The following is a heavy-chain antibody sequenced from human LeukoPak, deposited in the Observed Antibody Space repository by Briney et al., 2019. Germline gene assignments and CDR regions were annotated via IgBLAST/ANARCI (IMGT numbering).Heavy chain of an antibody. CDR2: ISGSGGDT. J-gene: IGHJ4*02. D-gene: IGHD2-15*01. Sequence: QPGGSLRLSCVASGFSFSSNPMSWVRQAPGKGLEWVAGISGSGGDTSYADSVKGRFTISRDNSKNTLYLQMNSLRADDTAVYYCAKKYSGLQPFDSWGQGTLVTVSS. CDR1: GFSFSSNP. CDR3: AKKYSGLQPFDS. V-gene: IGHV3-23*01.